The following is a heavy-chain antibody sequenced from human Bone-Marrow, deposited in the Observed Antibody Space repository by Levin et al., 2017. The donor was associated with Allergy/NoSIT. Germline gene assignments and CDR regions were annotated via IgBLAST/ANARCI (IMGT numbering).Heavy chain of an antibody. CDR2: ISGSGNTV. V-gene: IGHV3-48*03. CDR1: GFSFNTYE. J-gene: IGHJ2*01. D-gene: IGHD6-19*01. CDR3: AGKPLSSWLYWYFDR. Sequence: GGSLRLSCIASGFSFNTYEMNWVRQAPGKGLEWISYISGSGNTVYYADSVKGRFTISRDNARNSLYLHMNSLRPEDTAVYYCAGKPLSSWLYWYFDRWGRGTLVTVSS.